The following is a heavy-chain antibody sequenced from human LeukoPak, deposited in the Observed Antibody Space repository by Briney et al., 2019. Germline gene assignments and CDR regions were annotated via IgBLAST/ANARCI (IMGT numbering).Heavy chain of an antibody. CDR2: FDPADGEP. V-gene: IGHV1-24*01. CDR1: GFTFSSYG. J-gene: IGHJ4*02. Sequence: PGGSLRLSCAASGFTFSSYGMHWVRQAPGKGLEWMGGFDPADGEPIYAQKFQGRVTMSEDTSTDIAYMDLSSLRSEDTAVYYCATEVVGYGDVHYFDSWGQGTLVTVSS. D-gene: IGHD4-17*01. CDR3: ATEVVGYGDVHYFDS.